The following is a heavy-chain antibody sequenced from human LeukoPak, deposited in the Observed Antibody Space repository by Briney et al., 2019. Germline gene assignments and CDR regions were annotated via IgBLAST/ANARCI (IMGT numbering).Heavy chain of an antibody. D-gene: IGHD1-26*01. V-gene: IGHV1-2*06. CDR3: ARVRWELLRWHYYFDY. CDR2: INPNSGGT. CDR1: GYTFTGYY. Sequence: ASVTVSCKASGYTFTGYYMHWVRQAPGQGLEWMGRINPNSGGTNYAQKFQGRVTMTRDTSISTAYMELSRLRSDDTAVYYCARVRWELLRWHYYFDYWGQGTLVTVSS. J-gene: IGHJ4*02.